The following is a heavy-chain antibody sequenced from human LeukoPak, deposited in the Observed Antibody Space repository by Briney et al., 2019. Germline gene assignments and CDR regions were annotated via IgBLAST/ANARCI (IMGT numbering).Heavy chain of an antibody. V-gene: IGHV1-2*02. D-gene: IGHD6-19*01. CDR2: INPNSGGT. J-gene: IGHJ4*02. CDR1: WYTFTGYY. Sequence: ASVKVSCKASWYTFTGYYTHWVRQAPGQGLEWMGWINPNSGGTKYAQKFQGRVTMTRDTSISTAYMELTRLRSDDTAVYYCAREPFSSGWDYWGQGTLVTVSS. CDR3: AREPFSSGWDY.